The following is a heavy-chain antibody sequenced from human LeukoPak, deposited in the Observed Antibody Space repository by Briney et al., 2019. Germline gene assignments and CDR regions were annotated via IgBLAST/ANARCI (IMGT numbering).Heavy chain of an antibody. J-gene: IGHJ4*02. CDR2: IKSRADGGTT. D-gene: IGHD3-3*01. V-gene: IGHV3-15*05. Sequence: GGSLRLSCAASGFIVINAWMSWVRQAPGQGLEWVDRIKSRADGGTTGYAAPVEGRFSISRDDSENTLYLQMNSLQIDDTALYYCLIFPGRWGQGTLVTVSS. CDR1: GFIVINAW. CDR3: LIFPGR.